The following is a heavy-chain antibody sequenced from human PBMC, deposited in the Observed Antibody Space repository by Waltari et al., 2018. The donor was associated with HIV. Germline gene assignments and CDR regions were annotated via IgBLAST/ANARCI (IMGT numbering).Heavy chain of an antibody. Sequence: QVQLQESGPGLVQPSETLSLTCTVSAGSVSSYYWRWIRQPAGKGLDWIGRFYGSGSTNYNPSLKSRVIMSVDTSKNRFSLKLSSVTAADTAMYYCARVGLVKTSGYYYGMDVWGQGTTVTVSS. CDR3: ARVGLVKTSGYYYGMDV. J-gene: IGHJ6*02. CDR2: FYGSGST. V-gene: IGHV4-4*07. CDR1: AGSVSSYY. D-gene: IGHD1-26*01.